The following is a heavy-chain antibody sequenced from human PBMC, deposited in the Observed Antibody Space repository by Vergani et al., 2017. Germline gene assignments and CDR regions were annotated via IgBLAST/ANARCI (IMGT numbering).Heavy chain of an antibody. CDR1: GGPISSYY. CDR2: IYDSGDT. D-gene: IGHD2-21*01. V-gene: IGHV4-59*01. CDR3: ARGALWWLRQIDS. Sequence: QVQLQESGPGLVKPSETLSLTCTVSGGPISSYYWTWIRQPPGKGLEWIGYIYDSGDTKYNPSLKSRVTMSLDTSKNQFSLNLYSVTAADTAVYYCARGALWWLRQIDSWGQGTLVTVSS. J-gene: IGHJ4*02.